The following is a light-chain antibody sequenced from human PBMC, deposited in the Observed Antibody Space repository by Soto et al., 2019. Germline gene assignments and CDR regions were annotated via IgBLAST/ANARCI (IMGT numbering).Light chain of an antibody. CDR2: GAS. Sequence: EIVMTQSPATLSVSPGERVTLSCRASQSLSSNLAWYQQKPGQAPRLLIYGASTRATDIPDRFSGSGSGTEFTLTISSLQSEEFAVYFGQQYKNWPLAFGQGTRLEI. CDR1: QSLSSN. J-gene: IGKJ5*01. V-gene: IGKV3-15*01. CDR3: QQYKNWPLA.